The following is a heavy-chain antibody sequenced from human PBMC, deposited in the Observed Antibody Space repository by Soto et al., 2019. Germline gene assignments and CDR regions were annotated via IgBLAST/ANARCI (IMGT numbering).Heavy chain of an antibody. J-gene: IGHJ4*02. V-gene: IGHV5-51*07. CDR2: IYPGDSDT. CDR1: GYSFTSYL. D-gene: IGHD6-19*01. CDR3: ARPFESSGRFDY. Sequence: PGESLKLSCKGCGYSFTSYLFGWVHQMPGKGLEWMGIIYPGDSDTRYSPSFQGQVTISADKSIRTAYLQWSSLKASDTAMYYCARPFESSGRFDYWGQGTLVTVS.